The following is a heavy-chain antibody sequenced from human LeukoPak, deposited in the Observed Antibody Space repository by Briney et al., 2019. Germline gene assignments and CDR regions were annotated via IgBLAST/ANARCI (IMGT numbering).Heavy chain of an antibody. D-gene: IGHD6-19*01. CDR2: IVVGSGNT. V-gene: IGHV1-58*02. CDR3: ATSSSGWYGALDI. CDR1: GFTFTRSA. Sequence: SVKVSCKASGFTFTRSAMQWVRQARGQRLEWIGWIVVGSGNTNYAQKFQERVTITRDTSTSTAYMELSSLTSEDTAVYYCATSSSGWYGALDIWGQGTMVTVSS. J-gene: IGHJ3*02.